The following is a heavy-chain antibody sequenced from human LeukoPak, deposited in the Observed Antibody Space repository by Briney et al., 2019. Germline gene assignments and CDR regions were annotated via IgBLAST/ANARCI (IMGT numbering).Heavy chain of an antibody. CDR1: RFTFSSYG. Sequence: GGSLRLSCAASRFTFSSYGMHWVRQAPGKGLEWVAYIQYDGSNEQYADSVKGRFSISRDSSKNILYLQMNSLRAEDTAVYYCAKDLIAFDYSGNSGGSWGQGTLVIVSS. J-gene: IGHJ5*02. V-gene: IGHV3-30*02. D-gene: IGHD4-23*01. CDR2: IQYDGSNE. CDR3: AKDLIAFDYSGNSGGS.